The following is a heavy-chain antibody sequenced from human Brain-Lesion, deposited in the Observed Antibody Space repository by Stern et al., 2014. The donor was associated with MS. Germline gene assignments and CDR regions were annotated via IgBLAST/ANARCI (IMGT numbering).Heavy chain of an antibody. V-gene: IGHV3-74*01. CDR3: ARGERWFDS. Sequence: VQLVQSGGGLVQPGGSLRLSCAASGFTFSNYWMHWVRQAPGKGLVWVSRVNNDGRRTSYADSVKGRFTMSRYNAKNTLYLQMNSLRVEDTAIYYCARGERWFDSWGQGTLVTVSS. CDR2: VNNDGRRT. CDR1: GFTFSNYW. J-gene: IGHJ5*01.